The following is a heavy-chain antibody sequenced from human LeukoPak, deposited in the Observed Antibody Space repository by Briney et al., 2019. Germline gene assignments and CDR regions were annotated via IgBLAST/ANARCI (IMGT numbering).Heavy chain of an antibody. CDR1: GYTFTSYA. CDR3: ARVGIHYLGAFDY. CDR2: INADNGNT. J-gene: IGHJ4*02. D-gene: IGHD1-26*01. V-gene: IGHV1-3*01. Sequence: GASVKVSCKASGYTFTSYAMHWVRQAPGQRLEWMGWINADNGNTKYSQKFQGRVTITRDTSASTAYMELSSLRSEDTAVYYCARVGIHYLGAFDYWGQGTLVTVSS.